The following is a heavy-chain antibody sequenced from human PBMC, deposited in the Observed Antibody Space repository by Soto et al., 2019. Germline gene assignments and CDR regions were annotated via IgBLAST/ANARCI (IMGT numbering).Heavy chain of an antibody. D-gene: IGHD1-26*01. J-gene: IGHJ4*02. CDR3: ARQDRWELAVDY. Sequence: QVQLQESGPGLVKPSQTLSLTCTVSGGSISSGGYYWSWIRQHPGKGLEWIGYIYYSGSTYYNPSLKSRXXIXVXXSKNQFSLKLSSVTAADTAVYYCARQDRWELAVDYWGQGTLVTVSS. V-gene: IGHV4-31*03. CDR1: GGSISSGGYY. CDR2: IYYSGST.